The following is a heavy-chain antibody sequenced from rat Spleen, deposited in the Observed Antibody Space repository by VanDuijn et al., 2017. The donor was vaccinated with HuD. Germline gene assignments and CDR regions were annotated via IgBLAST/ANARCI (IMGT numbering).Heavy chain of an antibody. CDR1: GFTFSTAW. CDR3: ASVY. CDR2: IKAKSNKYAT. Sequence: EVQLVETGGGLVQPGRSLKLSCVASGFTFSTAWMYWYRQFPEKRLEWVAQIKAKSNKYATEYSESVKGRFTISRDDSKNSIYLQMNNLKEEDTAIYYCASVYWGQGVMVTVSS. V-gene: IGHV6-6*01. J-gene: IGHJ2*01.